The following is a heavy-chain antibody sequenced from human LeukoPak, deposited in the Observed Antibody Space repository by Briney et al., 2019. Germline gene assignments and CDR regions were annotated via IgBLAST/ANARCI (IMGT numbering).Heavy chain of an antibody. Sequence: PGGSLRLSCAASGFTFGSYAMNWVRQAPGKGLEWVSAITGSTGTAYYADSVKGRFTVSRDNSKNTLYLQVNSLRAEDTAVYYCAREGSDISGYALDFWGQETLVTVSS. CDR1: GFTFGSYA. D-gene: IGHD3-9*01. CDR3: AREGSDISGYALDF. CDR2: ITGSTGTA. V-gene: IGHV3-23*01. J-gene: IGHJ4*02.